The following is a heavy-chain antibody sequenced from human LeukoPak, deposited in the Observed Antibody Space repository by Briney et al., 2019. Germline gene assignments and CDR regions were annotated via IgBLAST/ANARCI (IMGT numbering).Heavy chain of an antibody. CDR1: GDSISNYY. V-gene: IGHV4-4*07. J-gene: IGHJ6*03. CDR3: ARCLNTYYYDNSGYSPEHYYMDV. CDR2: IYASGSS. D-gene: IGHD3-22*01. Sequence: PSVTLSLTCTVSGDSISNYYWSWVRQPAGKGLEWIGRIYASGSSNYNPSLKSRITMSVDTSKNQFSLKLSSVTAADTAVYYCARCLNTYYYDNSGYSPEHYYMDVWGKGTTVIVSS.